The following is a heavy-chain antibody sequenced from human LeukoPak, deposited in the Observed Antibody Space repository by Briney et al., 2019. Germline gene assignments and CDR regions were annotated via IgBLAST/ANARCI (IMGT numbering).Heavy chain of an antibody. V-gene: IGHV1-69*01. CDR3: AREGYCSSTSCSLGY. D-gene: IGHD2-2*01. Sequence: ASVKVSCKASGGTFSSYAISWVRQAPGQGLKWMGGIIPIFGTANYAQKFQGRVTITADESTSTAYMELSSLRSEDTAVYYCAREGYCSSTSCSLGYWGQGTLVTVSS. J-gene: IGHJ4*02. CDR2: IIPIFGTA. CDR1: GGTFSSYA.